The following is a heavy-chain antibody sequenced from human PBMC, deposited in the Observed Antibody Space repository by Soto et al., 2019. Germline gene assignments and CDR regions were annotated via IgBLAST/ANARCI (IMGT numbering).Heavy chain of an antibody. Sequence: SETLSLTCAVYGGSFSGYYWSWIRQPPGKGLEWIGEINHSGSTNYNPSLKSRVTISVDTSKNQFSLKLSSVTAADTAVYYCARDDQDGGHLVRGVPYYYYGMDVWGQGTTVTVSS. D-gene: IGHD3-10*01. V-gene: IGHV4-34*01. CDR2: INHSGST. CDR1: GGSFSGYY. CDR3: ARDDQDGGHLVRGVPYYYYGMDV. J-gene: IGHJ6*02.